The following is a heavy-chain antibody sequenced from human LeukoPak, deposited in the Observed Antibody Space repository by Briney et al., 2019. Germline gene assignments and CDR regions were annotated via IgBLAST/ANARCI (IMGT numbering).Heavy chain of an antibody. D-gene: IGHD3-16*01. V-gene: IGHV4-31*03. CDR1: GGSISSGGYY. CDR3: ARGRLTHAFDI. J-gene: IGHJ3*02. Sequence: SETLSLTCTVSGGSISSGGYYWSWIRQHPGKGLEWIGYIYYSGSTYYNPSLKSRVTISVDTSKNQFSLKLSSVTAADTAVYYCARGRLTHAFDIWGQGTMVTVSS. CDR2: IYYSGST.